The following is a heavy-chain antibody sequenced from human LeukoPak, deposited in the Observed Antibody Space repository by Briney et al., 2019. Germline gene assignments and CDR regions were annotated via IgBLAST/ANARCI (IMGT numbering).Heavy chain of an antibody. CDR1: GGTFISYA. CDR2: IIPILGIA. V-gene: IGHV1-69*04. Sequence: GASVKVSCKASGGTFISYAISWVRQAPGQGLEWMGRIIPILGIANYAQKFQGRVTITADKSTSTAYMELSSLRSEDTAVYYCARAHQKGAAAVELDYWGQGTLVTVSS. J-gene: IGHJ4*02. D-gene: IGHD6-13*01. CDR3: ARAHQKGAAAVELDY.